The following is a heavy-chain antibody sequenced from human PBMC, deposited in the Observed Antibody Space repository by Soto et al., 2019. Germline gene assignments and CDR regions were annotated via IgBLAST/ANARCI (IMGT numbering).Heavy chain of an antibody. CDR3: ARDNSGIFYGMDV. J-gene: IGHJ6*02. V-gene: IGHV1-46*01. CDR1: GYTFTTYY. CDR2: INPSGGRT. Sequence: ASVKVSCKASGYTFTTYYMHWVRQAPGQGLEWMGIINPSGGRTTYAQKFQGRVTMTRDTSTSTVYMELSSLRSEDTAVYYCARDNSGIFYGMDVWGQGTTVTVSS. D-gene: IGHD1-26*01.